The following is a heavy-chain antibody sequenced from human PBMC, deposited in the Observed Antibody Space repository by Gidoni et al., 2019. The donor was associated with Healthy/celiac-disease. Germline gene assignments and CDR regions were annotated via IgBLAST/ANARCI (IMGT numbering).Heavy chain of an antibody. D-gene: IGHD6-13*01. CDR3: ARGRGYSSSWTGKRPYYYYYMDV. CDR1: GGSFSGYY. CDR2: INHSGST. V-gene: IGHV4-34*01. Sequence: QVQLQQWGAGLLKPSETLSLTCAVYGGSFSGYYWSWIRQPPGKGLEWIGEINHSGSTNYNPSLKSRVTISVDTSKNQFSLKLSSVTAADTAVYYCARGRGYSSSWTGKRPYYYYYMDVWGKGTTVTVSS. J-gene: IGHJ6*03.